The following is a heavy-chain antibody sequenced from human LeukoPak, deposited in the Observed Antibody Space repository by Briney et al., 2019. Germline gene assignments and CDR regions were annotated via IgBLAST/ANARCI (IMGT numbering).Heavy chain of an antibody. CDR1: GYTFTGYY. CDR3: ARDRGLARYYYYYYGMDV. Sequence: ASVKVSCKASGYTFTGYYMHWVRQAPGQGLEWMGRINPNSGGTNYAQKFQGRVTMTRDTSISTACMELSRLRSDDTAVYYCARDRGLARYYYYYYGMDVWGQGTTVTVFS. J-gene: IGHJ6*02. D-gene: IGHD3-10*01. CDR2: INPNSGGT. V-gene: IGHV1-2*06.